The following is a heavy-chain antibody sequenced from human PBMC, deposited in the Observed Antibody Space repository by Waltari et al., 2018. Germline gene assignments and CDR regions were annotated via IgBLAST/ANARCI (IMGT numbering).Heavy chain of an antibody. CDR1: GFTFSSYA. CDR3: AKRRQQLEYYFDY. CDR2: ISGSGGST. D-gene: IGHD6-13*01. J-gene: IGHJ4*02. V-gene: IGHV3-23*01. Sequence: EVQLLESGGGLVQPGGSLRLSCAASGFTFSSYAMSWVRQAPGKGLEWVSAISGSGGSTYSADSVKGRSTISRDNSKNTLYRQMNSLRAEDTAVYYCAKRRQQLEYYFDYWGQGTLVTVSS.